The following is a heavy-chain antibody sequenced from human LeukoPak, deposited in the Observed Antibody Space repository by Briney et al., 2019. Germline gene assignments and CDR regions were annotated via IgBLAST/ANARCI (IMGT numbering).Heavy chain of an antibody. CDR3: PKDLEPYTSGWYGDY. Sequence: GRSLRLSCAASGFTFSSYGMQWVRQAPGKGLEWVAVISYDGSNNYYADSVKGRFTISRDNSKNTLYLQMNSLRAEDTAVYHWPKDLEPYTSGWYGDYWGQGTLVTVSS. CDR1: GFTFSSYG. CDR2: ISYDGSNN. J-gene: IGHJ4*02. D-gene: IGHD6-19*01. V-gene: IGHV3-30*18.